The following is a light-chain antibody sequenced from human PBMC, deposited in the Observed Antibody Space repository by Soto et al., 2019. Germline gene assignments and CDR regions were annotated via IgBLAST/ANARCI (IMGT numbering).Light chain of an antibody. CDR2: GAS. V-gene: IGKV1-9*01. J-gene: IGKJ5*01. CDR3: QQFSGYPLT. Sequence: IPLTQSPSSLSASVGDRVTITCRASQGISSHLAWYQQRPGKAPVLLIYGASNLQSGVPSRFSGSGSGTAFTLTISSLQPEDFATYYCQQFSGYPLTFGQGTRLEIK. CDR1: QGISSH.